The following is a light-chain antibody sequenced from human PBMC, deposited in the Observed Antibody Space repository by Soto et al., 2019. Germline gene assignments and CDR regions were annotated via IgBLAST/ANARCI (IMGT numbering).Light chain of an antibody. Sequence: EIVMPQSPATLSVSPGERATLSCRASQSVSSNLAWYQQKPGQATRLLIYGASTRATGIPARFSGSGSGTEFTLTISSLQSEDFAVYYCQQYNNWPRTFGQGTKVEIK. CDR3: QQYNNWPRT. CDR2: GAS. V-gene: IGKV3-15*01. J-gene: IGKJ1*01. CDR1: QSVSSN.